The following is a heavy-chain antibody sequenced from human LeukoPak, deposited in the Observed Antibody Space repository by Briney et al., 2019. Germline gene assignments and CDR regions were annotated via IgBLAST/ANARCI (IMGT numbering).Heavy chain of an antibody. CDR2: IKQDGSEK. Sequence: GGSLRLSCDASGFIFNNYWISWVRQAPGGGLEWVANIKQDGSEKYYVDSVKGRFTISRDNAKNSLYLQMNSLRAEDTAVYYCARQRRYCSGDNCYQRTFDYWGQGTLVTVSS. V-gene: IGHV3-7*01. J-gene: IGHJ4*02. CDR3: ARQRRYCSGDNCYQRTFDY. D-gene: IGHD2-15*01. CDR1: GFIFNNYW.